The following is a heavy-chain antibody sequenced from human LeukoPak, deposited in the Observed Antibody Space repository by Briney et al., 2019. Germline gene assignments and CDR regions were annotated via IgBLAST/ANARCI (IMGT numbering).Heavy chain of an antibody. J-gene: IGHJ5*02. CDR2: ISSSSSYI. D-gene: IGHD3-22*01. CDR3: ARDIRSSGYYVWFDP. CDR1: GFTFSSYS. V-gene: IGHV3-21*01. Sequence: GGSLRLSCAASGFTFSSYSMNWVRQAPGKGLEWVSSISSSSSYIYYADSVKGRFTISRDNAKNSLYLQMNSLRAEDTAVYYCARDIRSSGYYVWFDPWGQGTLVTVSS.